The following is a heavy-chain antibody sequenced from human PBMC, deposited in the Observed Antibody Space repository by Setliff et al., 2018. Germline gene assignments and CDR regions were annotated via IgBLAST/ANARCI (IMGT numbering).Heavy chain of an antibody. D-gene: IGHD6-13*01. CDR2: ISSSGSTI. V-gene: IGHV3-48*04. CDR1: GFTFSTYS. CDR3: ARAPSSSWFSEAFDI. Sequence: GGSLRLSCAASGFTFSTYSMNWVRQAPGKGLEWVSYISSSGSTIYYADSVKGRFTISRDNAKNSLYLQMNSLRAEDTAVYYCARAPSSSWFSEAFDIWGQGTMVTVSS. J-gene: IGHJ3*02.